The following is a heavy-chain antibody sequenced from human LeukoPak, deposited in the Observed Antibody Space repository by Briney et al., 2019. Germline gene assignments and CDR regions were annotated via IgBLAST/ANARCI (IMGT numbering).Heavy chain of an antibody. CDR3: AVYNWNSKRDLDY. V-gene: IGHV3-7*05. CDR2: IKHDGSEK. D-gene: IGHD1-7*01. CDR1: GVTFSSHW. Sequence: GGSLRLSCAASGVTFSSHWMSWVRQAPGKGLEWVANIKHDGSEKYYVGSVKGRFTISRDNAKNSLYLQMNSLRAEDTAVYYCAVYNWNSKRDLDYWGQGTLVTVSS. J-gene: IGHJ4*02.